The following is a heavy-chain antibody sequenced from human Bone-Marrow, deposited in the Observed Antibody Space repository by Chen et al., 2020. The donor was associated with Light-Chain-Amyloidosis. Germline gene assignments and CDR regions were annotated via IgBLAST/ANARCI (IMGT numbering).Heavy chain of an antibody. CDR3: ARGAVGGTTGV. CDR1: GNSISRGYF. J-gene: IGHJ4*02. V-gene: IGHV4-38-2*01. CDR2: FYHGGSP. Sequence: QVLLQQSGPGLVKPSETLSLICAVSGNSISRGYFWGWIRQPPGKGLEWIGVLDFYHGGSPYYSPSLRSRVTITANTAKNQFSLNLTTVTAADTATYYCARGAVGGTTGVWGQGTLVTVSS. D-gene: IGHD1-26*01.